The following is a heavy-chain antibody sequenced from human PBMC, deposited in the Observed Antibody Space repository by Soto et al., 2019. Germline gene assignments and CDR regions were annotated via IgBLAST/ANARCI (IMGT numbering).Heavy chain of an antibody. CDR2: ISAYNGNT. J-gene: IGHJ6*02. CDR3: ARGQLSYYYYYGMDV. CDR1: GYTFTSYG. Sequence: GASVKVSCKASGYTFTSYGISWVRQAPGQGLEWMGWISAYNGNTNYAQKLQGRVTMTTGTSTSTAYMELRSLRSDDTAVYYCARGQLSYYYYYGMDVWGQGTTVTVSS. D-gene: IGHD6-13*01. V-gene: IGHV1-18*01.